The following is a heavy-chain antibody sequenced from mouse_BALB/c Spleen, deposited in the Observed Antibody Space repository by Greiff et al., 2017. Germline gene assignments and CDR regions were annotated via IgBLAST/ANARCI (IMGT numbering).Heavy chain of an antibody. Sequence: EVHLVESGGGLVQPGGSLRLSCATSGFTFTDYYMSWVRQPPGKALEWLGFIRNKANGYTTEYSASVKGRFTISRDNSQSILYLQMNTLRAEDSATYYCARDEGDYGWFAYWGQGTLVTVSA. J-gene: IGHJ3*01. CDR1: GFTFTDYY. CDR2: IRNKANGYTT. V-gene: IGHV7-3*02. CDR3: ARDEGDYGWFAY. D-gene: IGHD2-4*01.